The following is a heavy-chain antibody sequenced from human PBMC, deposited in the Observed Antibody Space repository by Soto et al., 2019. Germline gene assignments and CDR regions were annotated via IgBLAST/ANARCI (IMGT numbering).Heavy chain of an antibody. J-gene: IGHJ6*02. CDR1: GDSISSGGYY. CDR2: IYYRGST. Sequence: PSETLSLTCTVSGDSISSGGYYWSWIRQHPKKGLEWIGYIYYRGSTYYNPSLKSRVTISVDTSKNQFSLNLSSVSAADTAVYYCARGARYYGMDVWGQGTTVTVSS. V-gene: IGHV4-31*03. CDR3: ARGARYYGMDV.